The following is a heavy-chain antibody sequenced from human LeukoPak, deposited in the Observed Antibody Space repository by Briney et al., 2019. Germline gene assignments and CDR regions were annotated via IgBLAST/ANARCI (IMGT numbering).Heavy chain of an antibody. CDR2: ISSGSSAI. CDR3: ARGNIGYCSSTSCYEGDY. J-gene: IGHJ4*02. Sequence: PGGSLRLSCAASGFTFSSYGMNWVRQAPGKGLEWVSYISSGSSAIYYADSVKGRFTISRDNAKNALYLQMNSLRAEDTGVYYCARGNIGYCSSTSCYEGDYWGQGTLVTVSS. V-gene: IGHV3-48*01. CDR1: GFTFSSYG. D-gene: IGHD2-2*01.